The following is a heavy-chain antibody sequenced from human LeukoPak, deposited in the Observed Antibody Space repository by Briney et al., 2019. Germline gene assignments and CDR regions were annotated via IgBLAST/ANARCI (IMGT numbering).Heavy chain of an antibody. V-gene: IGHV3-30*19. J-gene: IGHJ4*02. CDR3: ARDFSSSWYLYFDY. Sequence: GGSLRLSCAASGLTLSTYGVHWVRQAPGKGLEWVAVISYDGSNKYYADSVKGRFTISRDNSKNTLYLQMNSLRAEDTAVYYCARDFSSSWYLYFDYWGQGTLVTVSS. CDR1: GLTLSTYG. CDR2: ISYDGSNK. D-gene: IGHD6-13*01.